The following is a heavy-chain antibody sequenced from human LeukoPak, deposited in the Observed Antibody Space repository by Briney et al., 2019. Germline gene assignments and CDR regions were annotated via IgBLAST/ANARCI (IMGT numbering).Heavy chain of an antibody. CDR3: AKRAVATFNY. V-gene: IGHV3-9*01. CDR1: GFTFDDYA. D-gene: IGHD5-12*01. J-gene: IGHJ4*02. CDR2: ISWNSGSI. Sequence: GRSLRLSCAASGFTFDDYAMHWVRQAPGKGLEWVSGISWNSGSIGYADSVKGRFTISRDNAKNSLYLQMNSLRAEDTAVYYCAKRAVATFNYWGQGTLVTVSS.